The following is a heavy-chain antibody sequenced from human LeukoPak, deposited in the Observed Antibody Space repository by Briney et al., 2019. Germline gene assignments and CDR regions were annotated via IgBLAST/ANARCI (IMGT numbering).Heavy chain of an antibody. V-gene: IGHV3-23*01. CDR3: AKGSYYDSSGSFYFDY. Sequence: GGSLRLSCAASGFTFSSYAMSWVRQAPGKGLEWVSGISGSGDNTYYADYVKGRFTISRDNSKNTLYVQVNSLGTEDTAAYYCAKGSYYDSSGSFYFDYWGQGTLVTVSS. J-gene: IGHJ4*02. D-gene: IGHD3-22*01. CDR2: ISGSGDNT. CDR1: GFTFSSYA.